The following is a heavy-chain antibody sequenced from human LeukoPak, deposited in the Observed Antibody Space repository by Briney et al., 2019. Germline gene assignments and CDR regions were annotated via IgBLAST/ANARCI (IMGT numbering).Heavy chain of an antibody. Sequence: PGGSLRLSCAASGFTVSSNYMSWVRQAPGKGLEWVSVIYSGGSTYYSDSVKCRFTISRDNSKNTLYLQMNSLRAEDTAVYYCASFSDTAMAPGWYFDLWGRGTLVTVSS. CDR3: ASFSDTAMAPGWYFDL. D-gene: IGHD5-18*01. CDR2: IYSGGST. J-gene: IGHJ2*01. V-gene: IGHV3-53*01. CDR1: GFTVSSNY.